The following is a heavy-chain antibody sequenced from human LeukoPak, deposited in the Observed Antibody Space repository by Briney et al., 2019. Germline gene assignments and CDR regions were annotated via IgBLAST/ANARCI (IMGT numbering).Heavy chain of an antibody. CDR3: AKDLGKIAAAPDY. V-gene: IGHV3-23*01. CDR2: ISRSGVST. J-gene: IGHJ4*02. CDR1: GFTFSSYA. Sequence: GGSLRLSCAASGFTFSSYAMSGGRQTPGKGREWGSPISRSGVSTYYADSLQGPFTISRDNSKTPLYLQMNSLRAADTAVYYCAKDLGKIAAAPDYSGQGTLVTAPS. D-gene: IGHD6-13*01.